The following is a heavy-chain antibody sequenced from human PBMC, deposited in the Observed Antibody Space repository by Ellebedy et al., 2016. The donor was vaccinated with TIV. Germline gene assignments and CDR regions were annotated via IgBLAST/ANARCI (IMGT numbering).Heavy chain of an antibody. CDR2: INAGNGNT. Sequence: AASVKVSCKTSGYTFSRHGLNWVRQAPGQGLEWMGWINAGNGNTKYSQKFQGRVTITRDTSASTAYMELSSLRSEDTAVYYCATGSGLWGQGTPVTVSS. D-gene: IGHD7-27*01. J-gene: IGHJ4*02. CDR3: ATGSGL. CDR1: GYTFSRHG. V-gene: IGHV1-3*01.